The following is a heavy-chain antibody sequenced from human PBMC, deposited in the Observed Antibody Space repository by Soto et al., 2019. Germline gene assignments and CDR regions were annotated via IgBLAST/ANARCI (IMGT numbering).Heavy chain of an antibody. CDR2: IYWDDDK. Sequence: QITLKESGPTLVKPTQTLTLTCTFSGFSLSTSGVGVGWIRQPPGKALEWLALIYWDDDKRYSPSLKSRITITKDTSKNQVVLTMTNMDPVDTATYYCAHRVVYGANGYFDLWGRGTLVTVSS. J-gene: IGHJ2*01. CDR3: AHRVVYGANGYFDL. CDR1: GFSLSTSGVG. V-gene: IGHV2-5*02. D-gene: IGHD4-17*01.